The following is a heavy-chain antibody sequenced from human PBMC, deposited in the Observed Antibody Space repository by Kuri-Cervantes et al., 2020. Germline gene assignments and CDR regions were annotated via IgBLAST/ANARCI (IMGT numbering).Heavy chain of an antibody. CDR2: IYYSGST. D-gene: IGHD3-22*01. CDR1: GGSISSYY. Sequence: GSLRLSCTVSGGSISSYYWSWIRQPPGKGLEWIGSIYYSGSTYYNPSLKSRVTISVDTSKNQFSLKLSSVTAADTAVYYCATAGDDSSGYLRFDPWGQGTLVTVSS. CDR3: ATAGDDSSGYLRFDP. V-gene: IGHV4-59*12. J-gene: IGHJ5*02.